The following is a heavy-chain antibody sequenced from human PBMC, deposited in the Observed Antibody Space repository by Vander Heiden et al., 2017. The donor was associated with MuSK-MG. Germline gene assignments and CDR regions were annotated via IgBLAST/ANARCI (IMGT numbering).Heavy chain of an antibody. V-gene: IGHV1-69*06. J-gene: IGHJ6*02. D-gene: IGHD3-9*01. CDR1: GGTFSSYA. CDR2: IIPIFGTA. Sequence: QVQLVQSGAEVKKPGSSVKVSCKASGGTFSSYAISWVRQAPGQGLEWMGGIIPIFGTANYAQKFQGRVTITADKSTSTAYMELSSLRSEDTAVYYCAREPCLRYFDCWYYYYGMDVWGQGTTVTVSS. CDR3: AREPCLRYFDCWYYYYGMDV.